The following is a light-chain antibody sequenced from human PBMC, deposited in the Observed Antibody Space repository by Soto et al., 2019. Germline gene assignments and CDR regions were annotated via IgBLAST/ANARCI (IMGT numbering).Light chain of an antibody. CDR3: AAWDDSLSGPV. Sequence: QSVLTQPPSASGTPGQRVTISCSGSSSNIGSNFVYWYQQLPGTAPKLLNYENNQRPSGVPDRFSGSKSGTSASLAISWLXXXXXXXXXCAAWDDSLSGPVFGGGTKLTVL. J-gene: IGLJ2*01. V-gene: IGLV1-47*01. CDR1: SSNIGSNF. CDR2: ENN.